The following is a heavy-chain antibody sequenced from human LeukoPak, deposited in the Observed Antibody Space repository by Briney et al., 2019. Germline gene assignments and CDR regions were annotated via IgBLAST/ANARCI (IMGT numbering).Heavy chain of an antibody. Sequence: PGGSLRLSCAASGFTFSSYSMNWVRQAPGKGLEWVSYISSSSSTIYYADSVKGRFTISRDNAKNSLYLQMNSLRAEDTAVYYCARATRGSSGWYSYWGQGTLVTVSS. J-gene: IGHJ4*02. CDR3: ARATRGSSGWYSY. D-gene: IGHD6-19*01. CDR1: GFTFSSYS. CDR2: ISSSSSTI. V-gene: IGHV3-48*04.